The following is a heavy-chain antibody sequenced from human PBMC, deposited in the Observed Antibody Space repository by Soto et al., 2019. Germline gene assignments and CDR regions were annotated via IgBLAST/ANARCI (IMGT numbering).Heavy chain of an antibody. J-gene: IGHJ4*02. D-gene: IGHD6-13*01. CDR1: SGSISSSNW. CDR2: IYHSGST. Sequence: QVQLQESGPGLVKPSGTLSLTCSVSSGSISSSNWWSWVRQPPGKGLEWIGEIYHSGSTNYKPSLKSRVTISVDKAKNQYSLKLSSVTAADTAVYYCARKGARSSWGSDYWGQGTLVTVSS. V-gene: IGHV4-4*02. CDR3: ARKGARSSWGSDY.